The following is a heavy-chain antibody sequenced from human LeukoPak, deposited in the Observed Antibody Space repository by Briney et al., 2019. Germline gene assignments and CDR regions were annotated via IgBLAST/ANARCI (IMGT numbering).Heavy chain of an antibody. CDR1: GFTVRSNY. J-gene: IGHJ4*02. V-gene: IGHV3-53*01. CDR2: IYSGGST. CDR3: ARDQDYFDY. Sequence: PGGPLRLSCAAPGFTVRSNYMTWVRQAPGKGLGWVSVIYSGGSTYYADSVKGRFTISRDNSKNTLYLQMNSLRAEDTAVHYCARDQDYFDYWGQGTLVTVSS.